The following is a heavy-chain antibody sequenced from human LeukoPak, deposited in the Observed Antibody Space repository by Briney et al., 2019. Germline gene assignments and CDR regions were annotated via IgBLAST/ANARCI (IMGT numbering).Heavy chain of an antibody. CDR1: GFTFSDYY. D-gene: IGHD3-22*01. CDR3: ARDLNSDSSGYYYYYYFDY. CDR2: ISSSGSTI. J-gene: IGHJ4*02. V-gene: IGHV3-11*01. Sequence: GGSLRLSCAACGFTFSDYYMSLIRQAPGKGLEWVSYISSSGSTIYYADSVKGRFTISRDNAKNSLYLQMNSLRAEDTAVYYCARDLNSDSSGYYYYYYFDYWGQGTLVTVSS.